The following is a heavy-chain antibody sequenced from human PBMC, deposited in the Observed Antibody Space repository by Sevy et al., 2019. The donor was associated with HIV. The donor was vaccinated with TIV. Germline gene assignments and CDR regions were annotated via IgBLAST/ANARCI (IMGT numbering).Heavy chain of an antibody. D-gene: IGHD2-2*01. CDR2: ISSRSSYI. J-gene: IGHJ4*02. CDR1: GFTFSDYY. CDR3: ARDGGCSSTSCLLYFDS. V-gene: IGHV3-21*01. Sequence: GGSLRLSCAASGFTFSDYYMNRVRQAPWKGLEWVSSISSRSSYIHYADSVRGRFTISRDNAKNSLYLQMNSLRVDDTAVYFCARDGGCSSTSCLLYFDSWGQGALVTVSS.